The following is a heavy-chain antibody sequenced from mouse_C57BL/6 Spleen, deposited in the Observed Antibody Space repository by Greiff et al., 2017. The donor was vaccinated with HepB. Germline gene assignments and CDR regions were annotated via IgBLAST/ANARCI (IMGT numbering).Heavy chain of an antibody. CDR3: ARCSTSGYFDY. V-gene: IGHV1-26*01. J-gene: IGHJ2*01. Sequence: EVQLQQSGPELVKPGASVKISCKVSGYTFTDYYMTWVKQSHGKSLEWIGDITPNNGGTSYHQNFKGQATLTVDKSYSTAYLELRSLTSEDSAVYYGARCSTSGYFDYWGQGTTLTVSS. CDR2: ITPNNGGT. CDR1: GYTFTDYY. D-gene: IGHD1-1*01.